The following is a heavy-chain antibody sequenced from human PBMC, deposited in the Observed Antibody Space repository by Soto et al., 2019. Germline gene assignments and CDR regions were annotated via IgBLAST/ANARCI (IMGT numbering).Heavy chain of an antibody. D-gene: IGHD2-2*01. Sequence: QVQLQESGPELVKPSQTLSLTCSVSGGSINSGNYYWSWIRQHPGKCLEWIGYISYSGSAHYNPSLRSRVFISVDTSRNQISLQLSSVTAADTAVYYCARRRCTTTTCFDPWGQGTLVTVSS. CDR3: ARRRCTTTTCFDP. V-gene: IGHV4-31*03. CDR2: ISYSGSA. J-gene: IGHJ5*02. CDR1: GGSINSGNYY.